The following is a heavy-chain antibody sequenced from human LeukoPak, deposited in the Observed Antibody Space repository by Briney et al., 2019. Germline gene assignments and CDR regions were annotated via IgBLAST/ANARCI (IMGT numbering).Heavy chain of an antibody. V-gene: IGHV4-34*01. J-gene: IGHJ4*02. CDR1: GGSFSGYY. CDR3: ARGLWFSVY. CDR2: INHSGST. Sequence: SETLPLTCAVYGGSFSGYYWSWIRQPPGKGLEWIGEINHSGSTNYNPSLKSRVTISVDTSKNQFSLKLSSVTAADTAVYYRARGLWFSVYWGQGTLVTVSS. D-gene: IGHD3-10*01.